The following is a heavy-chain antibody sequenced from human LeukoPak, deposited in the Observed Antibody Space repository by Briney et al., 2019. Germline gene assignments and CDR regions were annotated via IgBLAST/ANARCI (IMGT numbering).Heavy chain of an antibody. CDR2: ISSSGSSI. J-gene: IGHJ4*02. V-gene: IGHV3-21*01. D-gene: IGHD6-13*01. CDR1: GFAFSSYN. CDR3: ARGIAAAGWYYFDY. Sequence: TGGSLRLSCAVSGFAFSSYNLNWVRQAPGKGMGWVSSISSSGSSIFYADSVKGRFTISRDNAQNSLYLQMNSLRVEDTAVYYCARGIAAAGWYYFDYWGQGALVTVSS.